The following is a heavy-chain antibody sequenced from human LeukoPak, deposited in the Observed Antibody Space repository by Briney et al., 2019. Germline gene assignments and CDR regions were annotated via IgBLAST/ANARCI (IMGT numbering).Heavy chain of an antibody. J-gene: IGHJ4*02. CDR2: IKTDGSEK. CDR3: VPHGVNTINY. CDR1: GFTFSSYW. V-gene: IGHV3-7*01. Sequence: GGSLRLSCAASGFTFSSYWKSWVRQAPGKGLEWVANIKTDGSEKYYVDSLKGRFTISRDNAKNSLYLQMNNLRDEDTAVYYCVPHGVNTINYWGQGTLVTVSS. D-gene: IGHD2-21*01.